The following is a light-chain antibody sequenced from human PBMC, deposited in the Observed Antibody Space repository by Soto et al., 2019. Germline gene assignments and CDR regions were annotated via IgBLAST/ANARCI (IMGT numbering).Light chain of an antibody. Sequence: QSVLTQPASVSGSPGQSITISCTGTSSDVGGYNYVSWYQQHPGKAPKLMIYDVSNRPSGVSNRFSGSKSGNTASLTISGLQAEDEADYYCSSYTSSSSVFGGGTKVTRP. J-gene: IGLJ2*01. CDR1: SSDVGGYNY. V-gene: IGLV2-14*01. CDR3: SSYTSSSSV. CDR2: DVS.